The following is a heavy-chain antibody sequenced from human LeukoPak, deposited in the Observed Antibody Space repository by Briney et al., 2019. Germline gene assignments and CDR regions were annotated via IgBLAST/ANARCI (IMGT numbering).Heavy chain of an antibody. CDR3: ARAYGDGYFDY. CDR1: GGTFSSYA. Sequence: ASVKVSCKASGGTFSSYAISWVRQAPGQGLEWMGRIIPILGIANYAQKFQGRVTITADKSTSTAYMELSSLRSDDTAVYYCARAYGDGYFDYWGQGTLVTVSS. V-gene: IGHV1-69*04. D-gene: IGHD4-17*01. CDR2: IIPILGIA. J-gene: IGHJ4*02.